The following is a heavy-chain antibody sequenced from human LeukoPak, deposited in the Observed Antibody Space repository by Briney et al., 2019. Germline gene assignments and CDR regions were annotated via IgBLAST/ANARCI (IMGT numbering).Heavy chain of an antibody. CDR2: ISWNSGSI. Sequence: GRSLRLSCAASGFTFDDYAMHWVRPAPGKGLEWVSGISWNSGSIGYADAVKGRFTISRDNAKNSLYLQMNSLRAEDTALYYCAKDLPYRTKPPAHSGLDYWGQGTLVTVSS. CDR1: GFTFDDYA. J-gene: IGHJ4*02. V-gene: IGHV3-9*01. CDR3: AKDLPYRTKPPAHSGLDY. D-gene: IGHD6-19*01.